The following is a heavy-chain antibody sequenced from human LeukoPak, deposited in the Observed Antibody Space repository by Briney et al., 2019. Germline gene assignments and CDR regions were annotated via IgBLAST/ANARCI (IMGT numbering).Heavy chain of an antibody. D-gene: IGHD6-13*01. Sequence: PSETLSLTCTVSGGSISSGSYYWSWIRQPAGKGLEWIGRIYTSGSTNYNPSLKSRVTISVDTSKNQFSLKLSSVTAADTAVYYCAGLVRQQLVTGTIRQGPGDDAFDIWGQGTMVTVSS. CDR1: GGSISSGSYY. J-gene: IGHJ3*02. V-gene: IGHV4-61*02. CDR2: IYTSGST. CDR3: AGLVRQQLVTGTIRQGPGDDAFDI.